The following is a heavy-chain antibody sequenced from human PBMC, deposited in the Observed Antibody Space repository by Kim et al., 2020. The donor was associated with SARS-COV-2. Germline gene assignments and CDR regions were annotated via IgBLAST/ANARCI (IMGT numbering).Heavy chain of an antibody. D-gene: IGHD3-16*01. J-gene: IGHJ4*01. V-gene: IGHV4-39*01. CDR2: IYYSGST. CDR3: ARGAGGGGWSPYFDY. CDR1: GGSISSSSYY. Sequence: SETLSLTCTVSGGSISSSSYYWGWIRQPPGKGLEWIGSIYYSGSTYYNPSLKSRVTISVDTSKNQFSLKLSSVTAADTAVYYCARGAGGGGWSPYFDYWG.